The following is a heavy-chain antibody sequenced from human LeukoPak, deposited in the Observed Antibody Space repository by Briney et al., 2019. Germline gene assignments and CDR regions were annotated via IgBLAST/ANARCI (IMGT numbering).Heavy chain of an antibody. V-gene: IGHV3-30*18. CDR3: SKDESRYCTAGSCYSLDY. D-gene: IGHD2-15*01. CDR2: ISYDGRSK. J-gene: IGHJ4*02. Sequence: GSLRLYCATSGFTFSTYGMHWVRQAPGKGLEWVALISYDGRSKYYSDSVKDRFTVSRDNSKNTLYLQMNSLRAEDTAVYYCSKDESRYCTAGSCYSLDYWGQGTLVTVSS. CDR1: GFTFSTYG.